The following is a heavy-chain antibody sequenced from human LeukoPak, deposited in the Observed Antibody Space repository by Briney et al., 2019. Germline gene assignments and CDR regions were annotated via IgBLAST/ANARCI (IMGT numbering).Heavy chain of an antibody. CDR1: GFTFSSYS. J-gene: IGHJ4*02. Sequence: QPGGSLRLSCAASGFTFSSYSMNWVRQAPGKGLEWVSYISNSSSTIYYADSVKGRFTISRDNAKNSLYLQMNSLRAEDTAVYYCARDRYYDSSGYKREFDYWGQGTLVTVSS. CDR3: ARDRYYDSSGYKREFDY. D-gene: IGHD3-22*01. CDR2: ISNSSSTI. V-gene: IGHV3-48*01.